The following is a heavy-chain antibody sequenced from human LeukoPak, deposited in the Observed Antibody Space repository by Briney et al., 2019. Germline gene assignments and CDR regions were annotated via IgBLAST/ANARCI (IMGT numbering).Heavy chain of an antibody. CDR3: ARLGLGSGSPSEAGWFDP. CDR1: GGSISSYY. J-gene: IGHJ5*02. D-gene: IGHD3-10*01. CDR2: IYYSGST. Sequence: KPSETLSLTCTVSGGSISSYYWSWIRQPPGKGLEWIGYIYYSGSTNYNPSLKSRVTISVDTSKNQFSLKLSSVTAADTAVYYCARLGLGSGSPSEAGWFDPWGQGTLVTVSS. V-gene: IGHV4-59*08.